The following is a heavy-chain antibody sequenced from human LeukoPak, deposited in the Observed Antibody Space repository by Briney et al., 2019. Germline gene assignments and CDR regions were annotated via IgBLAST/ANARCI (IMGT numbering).Heavy chain of an antibody. J-gene: IGHJ4*02. CDR3: ARDGGYFDWSRFADY. CDR2: ISYDGSNK. Sequence: PGGSLRLSCAASGFTFSSYAMHWVRQAPGKGLEWVAVISYDGSNKYYADSVKGRFTISRDNSKSTLYLQMNSLRAEDTAVYYCARDGGYFDWSRFADYWGQGTLVTVSS. D-gene: IGHD3-9*01. CDR1: GFTFSSYA. V-gene: IGHV3-30*04.